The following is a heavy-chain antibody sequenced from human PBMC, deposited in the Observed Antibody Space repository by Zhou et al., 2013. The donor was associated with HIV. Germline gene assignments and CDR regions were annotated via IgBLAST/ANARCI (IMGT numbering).Heavy chain of an antibody. J-gene: IGHJ5*02. V-gene: IGHV1-69*04. CDR3: ARDPIDAIPSNWFDP. CDR1: GGTFSSYA. Sequence: QVQLVQSGAEVKKPGSSVKVSCKASGGTFSSYAISWVRQAPGQGLEWMGRIIPILGIANYAQKFQGRVTITADKSTSTAYMELSSLRSEDTAVYYCARDPIDAIPSNWFDPWGQGTLVTVSS. CDR2: IIPILGIA.